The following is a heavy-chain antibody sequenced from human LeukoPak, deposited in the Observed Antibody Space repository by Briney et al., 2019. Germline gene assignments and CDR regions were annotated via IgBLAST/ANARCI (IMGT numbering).Heavy chain of an antibody. V-gene: IGHV4-34*01. D-gene: IGHD6-19*01. Sequence: SETLSLTCAVYGGSFSGYYWSWVRQPPGKGLEWIGEINHSGTTNYNPSLKTRVPISVDTSKNQFSLKLSSVTAADTAVYYCARDGSGWSPYDAFDIWGQGTMVTVSS. J-gene: IGHJ3*02. CDR2: INHSGTT. CDR3: ARDGSGWSPYDAFDI. CDR1: GGSFSGYY.